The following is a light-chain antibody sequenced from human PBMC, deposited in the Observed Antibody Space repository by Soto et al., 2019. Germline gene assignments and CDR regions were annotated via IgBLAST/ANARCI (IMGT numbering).Light chain of an antibody. CDR2: DVS. CDR3: QHYNSQPLT. J-gene: IGKJ4*01. CDR1: QSISSD. V-gene: IGKV3-15*01. Sequence: MTPFPATLSVCAADGGSPSCRASQSISSDLAWYQHKPGLAPRLLIYDVSTIASGIPVRFSGSGSGTEFTLSISSMQSEDSAIYYCQHYNSQPLTFGGGTKVDIK.